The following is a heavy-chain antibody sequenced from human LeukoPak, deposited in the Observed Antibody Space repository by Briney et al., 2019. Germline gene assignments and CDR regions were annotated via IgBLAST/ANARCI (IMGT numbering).Heavy chain of an antibody. CDR3: ATDTRRIVGATTIHY. J-gene: IGHJ4*02. CDR1: GFTRHEYA. Sequence: PCRSLRLYGAASGFTRHEYAMRWDRQTPGKGLEWVSGISWNSGSIGYGDSVKGRFTISRDNAKNSLYMQMNSLRAEDTALYYCATDTRRIVGATTIHYWGQGTLVTVSS. CDR2: ISWNSGSI. V-gene: IGHV3-9*01. D-gene: IGHD1-26*01.